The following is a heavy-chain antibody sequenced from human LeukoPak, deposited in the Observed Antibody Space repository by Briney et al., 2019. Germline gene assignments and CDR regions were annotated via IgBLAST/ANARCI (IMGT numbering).Heavy chain of an antibody. D-gene: IGHD1-26*01. V-gene: IGHV3-23*01. J-gene: IGHJ4*02. CDR3: ARKSNSGTYY. Sequence: GGSLRLSCAASGFTFSSYAMSWVRQAPGKGLEWVSAITSGGGTYYADSVKGRFTISRDNSKNTLYLQMISLGAEDTAVYYCARKSNSGTYYWGQGTLVTVSS. CDR1: GFTFSSYA. CDR2: ITSGGGT.